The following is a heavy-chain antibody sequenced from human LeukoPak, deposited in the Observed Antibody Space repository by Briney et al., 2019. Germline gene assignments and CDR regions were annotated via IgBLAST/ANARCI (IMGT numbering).Heavy chain of an antibody. CDR2: INHSGST. J-gene: IGHJ6*03. D-gene: IGHD3-10*01. Sequence: PSETLSLTCGVYGGSFSGYYWSWIRQPPGKGLEWIGEINHSGSTNYNPSLKSRVTISVDTSKNQFSLKLSSVTAADTAVYYCARLFSSGSSYYYYMDVWGKGTTVTISS. CDR1: GGSFSGYY. V-gene: IGHV4-34*01. CDR3: ARLFSSGSSYYYYMDV.